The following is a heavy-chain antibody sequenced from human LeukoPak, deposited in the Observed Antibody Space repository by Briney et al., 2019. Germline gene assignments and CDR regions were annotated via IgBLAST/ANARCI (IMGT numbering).Heavy chain of an antibody. CDR1: GGTFSSYA. CDR3: ASPSKMIVVVITTHDAFDI. Sequence: SVKVSCKASGGTFSSYAISWVRQAPGQGLEWTGRIIPILGIANYAQKFQGRVTITADKSTSTAYMELSSLRSEDTAVYYCASPSKMIVVVITTHDAFDIWGQGTMVTVSS. CDR2: IIPILGIA. J-gene: IGHJ3*02. V-gene: IGHV1-69*04. D-gene: IGHD3-22*01.